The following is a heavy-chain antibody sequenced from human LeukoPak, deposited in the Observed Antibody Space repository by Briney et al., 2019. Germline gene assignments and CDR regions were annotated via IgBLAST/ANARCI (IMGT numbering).Heavy chain of an antibody. Sequence: GGSLRLSCEASGFTFSSSWMHWVRQAPGKGLVWVSRINSDESTTNYAESVKGRFTISRDNAKNTLYLQMNSLRVEDTAVYYCARAGYYRFDYWGQGTLVTVSS. D-gene: IGHD3-22*01. CDR2: INSDESTT. CDR3: ARAGYYRFDY. V-gene: IGHV3-74*01. J-gene: IGHJ4*02. CDR1: GFTFSSSW.